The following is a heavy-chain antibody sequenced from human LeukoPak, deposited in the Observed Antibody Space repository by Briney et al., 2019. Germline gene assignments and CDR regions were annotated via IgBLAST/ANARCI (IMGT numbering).Heavy chain of an antibody. CDR1: GYTLTELS. J-gene: IGHJ5*02. Sequence: ASVKVSCKVSGYTLTELSMHWVRQAPGKGLEWMGGFDPEDGETIYAQKFQGRVTMTEDTSTDTDYMELSSLRSEDTAVYYCATAPNTIFGVVTWFDPWGQGTLVTVSS. CDR2: FDPEDGET. CDR3: ATAPNTIFGVVTWFDP. V-gene: IGHV1-24*01. D-gene: IGHD3-3*01.